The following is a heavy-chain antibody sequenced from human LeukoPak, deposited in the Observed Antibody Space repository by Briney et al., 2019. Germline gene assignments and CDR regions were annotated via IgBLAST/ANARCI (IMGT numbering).Heavy chain of an antibody. CDR1: RFTFSNYD. CDR2: TSYDGSNK. Sequence: GGSLRLSCAASRFTFSNYDMHWVRQAPGKGLEWVAITSYDGSNKYYGDSVKGRFTISRDNSKSTLYLQMNSPRPEDTAVYYCAKGPDTSGYYSLDYWGQGTLVTVSS. V-gene: IGHV3-30*18. D-gene: IGHD3-22*01. J-gene: IGHJ4*02. CDR3: AKGPDTSGYYSLDY.